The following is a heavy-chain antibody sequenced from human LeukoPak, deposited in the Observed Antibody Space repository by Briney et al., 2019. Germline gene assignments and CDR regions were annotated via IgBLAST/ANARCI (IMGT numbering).Heavy chain of an antibody. CDR3: AREQGGLLFPWRPGGVDVFDM. J-gene: IGHJ3*02. V-gene: IGHV1-18*04. D-gene: IGHD3-10*01. CDR2: ISAYNGNT. CDR1: GYTFTSYG. Sequence: ASVKVSCKASGYTFTSYGISWVRQAPGQGLEWMGWISAYNGNTNYAQKLQGRVTMTTDTSTSTAYMELRSLRSDDTAVYYCAREQGGLLFPWRPGGVDVFDMWGQGTMVTVSS.